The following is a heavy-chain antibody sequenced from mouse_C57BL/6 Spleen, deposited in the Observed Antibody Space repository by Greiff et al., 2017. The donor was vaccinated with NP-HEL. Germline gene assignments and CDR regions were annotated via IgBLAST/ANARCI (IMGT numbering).Heavy chain of an antibody. J-gene: IGHJ1*03. Sequence: EVKLVESGGDLVKPGGSLKLSCAASGFTFSSYGMSWVRQTPDKRLEWVATISSGGSYTYYPDSVKGRFTIARDNAKNTLYLQMSSLKSEDTAMYYCARRGPYYSSSDWYFDVWGTGTTVTVSS. CDR3: ARRGPYYSSSDWYFDV. D-gene: IGHD1-1*01. V-gene: IGHV5-6*02. CDR2: ISSGGSYT. CDR1: GFTFSSYG.